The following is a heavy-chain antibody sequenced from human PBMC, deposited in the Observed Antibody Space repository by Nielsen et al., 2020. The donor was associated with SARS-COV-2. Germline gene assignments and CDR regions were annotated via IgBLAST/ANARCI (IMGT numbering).Heavy chain of an antibody. Sequence: GGSLRLSCGASGFTISSSFMSWVRQAAGKGLDCVSVIYTDGSTSHADSVKGRFTISRDNSKNTLYLQMNSLRAEDTAVYYCARDNWGRMDVWGQGTTVTVSS. V-gene: IGHV3-66*01. CDR1: GFTISSSF. J-gene: IGHJ6*02. D-gene: IGHD7-27*01. CDR3: ARDNWGRMDV. CDR2: IYTDGST.